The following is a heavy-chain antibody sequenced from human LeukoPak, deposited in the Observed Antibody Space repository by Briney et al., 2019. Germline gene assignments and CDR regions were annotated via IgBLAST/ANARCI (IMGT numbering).Heavy chain of an antibody. V-gene: IGHV1-69*04. J-gene: IGHJ2*01. CDR1: GGTFSSYA. CDR2: IIPIFGIA. D-gene: IGHD6-19*01. Sequence: GASVKVSCKASGGTFSSYAISWVREAPGQGLEWMGRIIPIFGIANYAQKFQGRVTITADKSTSTAYMELSSQRSEDTAVYYCASISSGWSDWYFDLWGRGTLVTVAS. CDR3: ASISSGWSDWYFDL.